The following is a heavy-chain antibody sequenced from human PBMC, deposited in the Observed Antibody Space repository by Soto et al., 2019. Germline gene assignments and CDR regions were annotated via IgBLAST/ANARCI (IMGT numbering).Heavy chain of an antibody. CDR1: GDSVSSNSAA. D-gene: IGHD6-19*01. J-gene: IGHJ6*02. CDR2: TYYRSKWYN. Sequence: PSQTLSLTFAISGDSVSSNSAAWNWIRQSPSRGLEWLGRTYYRSKWYNDYAVSVKSRITINPDTSKNQFSLQLNAVTPEDTAVYYCARVPYSSGWYYYGMDVWGQGTTVTVSS. V-gene: IGHV6-1*01. CDR3: ARVPYSSGWYYYGMDV.